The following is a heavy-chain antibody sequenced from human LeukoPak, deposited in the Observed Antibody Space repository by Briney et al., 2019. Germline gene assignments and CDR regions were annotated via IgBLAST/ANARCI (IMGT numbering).Heavy chain of an antibody. CDR3: ARASLYYYADY. Sequence: SETLSLTCTVSGGSISSYYWSWIRQPAEKGLEWIGRIYTSGSTSYNPSLKSRVTISVDKSKNQFSLKLSSVTAADTAVYYCARASLYYYADYWGQGTLVTVSS. V-gene: IGHV4-4*07. J-gene: IGHJ4*02. CDR2: IYTSGST. D-gene: IGHD3-10*01. CDR1: GGSISSYY.